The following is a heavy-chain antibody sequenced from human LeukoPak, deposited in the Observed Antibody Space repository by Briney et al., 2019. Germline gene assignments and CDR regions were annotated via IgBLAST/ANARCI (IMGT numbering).Heavy chain of an antibody. J-gene: IGHJ4*02. CDR3: ASEMATISRPFDY. D-gene: IGHD5-24*01. CDR1: GFTFSSYS. Sequence: GGSLRLSCAASGFTFSSYSMNWVRQAPGKGLEWVSSISSSSSYIYYADSVKGRFTISRDNAKNSLYLQMNSLRAEDTAVYYCASEMATISRPFDYWGQGTLVTVSS. CDR2: ISSSSSYI. V-gene: IGHV3-21*01.